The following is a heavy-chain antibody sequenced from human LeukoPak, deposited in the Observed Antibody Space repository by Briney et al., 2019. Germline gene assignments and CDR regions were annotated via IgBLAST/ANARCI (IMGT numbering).Heavy chain of an antibody. CDR2: IIPIFGTA. V-gene: IGHV1-69*05. CDR1: GGIFSSYA. J-gene: IGHJ4*02. Sequence: AASVKVSCKASGGIFSSYAISWVRQAPGQGLEWMGRIIPIFGTANYAQKFQGRVTITTDESTSTAYMELSSLRSEDTAVYYCARFTRGGYYDSSGYYDDYFDYWGQGTLVTVSS. CDR3: ARFTRGGYYDSSGYYDDYFDY. D-gene: IGHD3-22*01.